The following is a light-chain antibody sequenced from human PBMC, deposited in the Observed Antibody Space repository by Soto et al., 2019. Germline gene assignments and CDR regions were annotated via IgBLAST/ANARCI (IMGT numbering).Light chain of an antibody. V-gene: IGLV2-14*01. CDR1: TSDVGTYNY. CDR2: EVN. J-gene: IGLJ1*01. CDR3: SSYRSSSTDV. Sequence: QSALTQPASVSGSPGQSITISCTGTTSDVGTYNYVSWYQQYPGKAPKLIIYEVNNRPSGVSNRFSGSKSGNTASLTVSGLQAEDEADYYCSSYRSSSTDVFGTGTKLTVL.